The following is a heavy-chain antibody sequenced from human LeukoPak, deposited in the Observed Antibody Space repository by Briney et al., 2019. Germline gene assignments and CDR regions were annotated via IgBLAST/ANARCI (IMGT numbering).Heavy chain of an antibody. Sequence: SETLSLTCTVSGGSIFSSNSYWGWIRQPPGKGLEWIGSIYYSGSTYYNPSLKSRVTISIDTSKKIFSLNLSPVTAADTAVYYCARINGWSGAQYYFDSSGQGTLVTVSS. CDR3: ARINGWSGAQYYFDS. CDR1: GGSIFSSNSY. J-gene: IGHJ4*02. V-gene: IGHV4-39*07. CDR2: IYYSGST. D-gene: IGHD6-19*01.